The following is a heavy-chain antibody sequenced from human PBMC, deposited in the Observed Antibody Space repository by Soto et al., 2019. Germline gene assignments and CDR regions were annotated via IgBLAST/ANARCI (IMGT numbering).Heavy chain of an antibody. CDR1: GGTVSSYA. D-gene: IGHD2-15*01. V-gene: IGHV1-69*01. Sequence: QLHLVQSGAEVKKAGSSVKVSCKASGGTVSSYAITWVRQAPGKGLEWMGVFIPIFVSAHYAPKFQGRITITADESTSTAYMELSGLTSEDTAVYYCARGGGFSPYYYNLDVWGQGTTVTVSS. CDR3: ARGGGFSPYYYNLDV. J-gene: IGHJ6*02. CDR2: FIPIFVSA.